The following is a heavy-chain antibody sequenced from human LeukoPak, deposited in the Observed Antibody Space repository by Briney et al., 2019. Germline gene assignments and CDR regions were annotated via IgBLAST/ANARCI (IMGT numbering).Heavy chain of an antibody. Sequence: SETLSLTCTVSGGSISSSSYYWDWIRQPPGKGLEWIGSIYYSGSTYYNPSLKSRVTISVDTSKNQFSLKLSSVTAADTAVYYCARKQVTPNYYFDYWGQGTLVTVSS. CDR1: GGSISSSSYY. CDR2: IYYSGST. CDR3: ARKQVTPNYYFDY. D-gene: IGHD4/OR15-4a*01. V-gene: IGHV4-39*01. J-gene: IGHJ4*02.